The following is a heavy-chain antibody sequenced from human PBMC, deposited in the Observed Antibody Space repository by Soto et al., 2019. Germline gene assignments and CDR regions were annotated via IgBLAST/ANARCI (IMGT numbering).Heavy chain of an antibody. D-gene: IGHD1-1*01. CDR2: LIPIFGTA. CDR3: ARGASAPRTETQPNLGGMDV. J-gene: IGHJ6*02. CDR1: GGTFTSYT. V-gene: IGHV1-69*13. Sequence: SVKVSCKASGGTFTSYTISWVRQAPGQGLEWMGGLIPIFGTANYAQKFQGRVTITADESTSTAYMELSSLRSEYTALYYCARGASAPRTETQPNLGGMDVWGQGTTVTVSS.